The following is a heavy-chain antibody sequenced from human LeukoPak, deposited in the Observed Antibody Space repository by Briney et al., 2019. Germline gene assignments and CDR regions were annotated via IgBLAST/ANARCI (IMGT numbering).Heavy chain of an antibody. V-gene: IGHV3-48*03. Sequence: GGSLRLSCVASGFILGDHGMSWVRHSPGKGLEWISYSKSEGTTTSYADSVKGSFTTSRENAKNSLYLHMHSLVCEDGAVFSLVRTLLEAGPSYDFCDFGGQKILDSVSS. D-gene: IGHD3-16*01. CDR3: VRTLLEAGPSYDFCDF. CDR2: SKSEGTTT. J-gene: IGHJ4*02. CDR1: GFILGDHG.